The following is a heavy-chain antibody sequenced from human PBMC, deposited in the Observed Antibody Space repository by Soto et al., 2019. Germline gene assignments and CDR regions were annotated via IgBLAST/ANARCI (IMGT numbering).Heavy chain of an antibody. D-gene: IGHD3-22*01. CDR2: FDPEDGET. J-gene: IGHJ4*02. V-gene: IGHV1-24*01. Sequence: EASVKVSCKVSGYTLTELSMHWVRQAPGKGLEWMGGFDPEDGETIYAQKFQGRVTMTEDTSTDTAYMELSSLRSEDTAVYYCATQIPNYYDSSGYHYYFDYWGQGTLVTVSS. CDR1: GYTLTELS. CDR3: ATQIPNYYDSSGYHYYFDY.